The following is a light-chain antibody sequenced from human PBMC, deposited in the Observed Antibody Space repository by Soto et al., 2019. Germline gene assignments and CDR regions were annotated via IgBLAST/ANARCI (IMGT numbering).Light chain of an antibody. CDR3: QQYNNWPRT. CDR2: AAS. V-gene: IGKV3-15*01. J-gene: IGKJ1*01. CDR1: QIVNTN. Sequence: MTQSPAALSVSPGDSATLSCRASQIVNTNVAWYQQRPGQAPRLLIFAASTRATGVAARFSGSGSGTKFTLTVDSLQSEDFAVYYCQQYNNWPRTFGQGTKVDI.